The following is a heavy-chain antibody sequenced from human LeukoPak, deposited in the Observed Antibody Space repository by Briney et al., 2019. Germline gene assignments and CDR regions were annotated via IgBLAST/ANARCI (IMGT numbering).Heavy chain of an antibody. V-gene: IGHV1-46*01. CDR1: GYTFTSYY. CDR3: ARGGYYYGSGSFYKTPLGDP. J-gene: IGHJ5*02. CDR2: INPSGGTP. D-gene: IGHD3-10*01. Sequence: GASVKVSCKTSGYTFTSYYLHWLRQAPGQGLEWMGIINPSGGTPMYAQSFQGRVTMTRDTSTSTVYMELTSLTSEDTAVYYCARGGYYYGSGSFYKTPLGDPWGQGTLVTVSS.